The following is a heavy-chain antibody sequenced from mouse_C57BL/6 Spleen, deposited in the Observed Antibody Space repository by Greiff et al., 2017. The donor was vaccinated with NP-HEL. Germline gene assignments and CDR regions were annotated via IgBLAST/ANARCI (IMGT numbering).Heavy chain of an antibody. V-gene: IGHV1-59*01. CDR2: IDPSDSYT. J-gene: IGHJ2*01. D-gene: IGHD1-1*01. Sequence: QVQLQQSGAELVRPGTSVKLSCKASGYTFTSYWMHWVKQRPGQGLEWIGVIDPSDSYTNYNQKFKGKATLTVDTSSSTAYMQLSSLTSEDSAVYYWARDYYGSSYYFDYWGQGTTLTVSS. CDR1: GYTFTSYW. CDR3: ARDYYGSSYYFDY.